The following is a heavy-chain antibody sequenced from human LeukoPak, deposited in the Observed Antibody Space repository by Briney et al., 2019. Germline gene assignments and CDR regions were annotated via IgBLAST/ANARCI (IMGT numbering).Heavy chain of an antibody. CDR3: ARDNGYDFWSGYPGGFQH. CDR1: GYTFTSYG. CDR2: ISAYNGNT. Sequence: ASVKVSCKASGYTFTSYGISWVRQAPGQGLGWMGWISAYNGNTNYAQKLQGRVTMTTDTSTSTAYMELRSLRSDDTAVYYCARDNGYDFWSGYPGGFQHWGQGTLVTVSS. D-gene: IGHD3-3*01. V-gene: IGHV1-18*01. J-gene: IGHJ1*01.